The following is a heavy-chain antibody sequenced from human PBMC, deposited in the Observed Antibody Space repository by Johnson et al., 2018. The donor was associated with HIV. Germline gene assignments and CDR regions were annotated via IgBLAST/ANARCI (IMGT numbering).Heavy chain of an antibody. CDR2: ISSSGGTI. D-gene: IGHD3-22*01. V-gene: IGHV3-11*04. Sequence: QEQLVESGGGLVKPGGSLRLSCAASGFTFSDYYMNWIRQAPGKGLEWVSYISSSGGTIYYADSVKGRFSISRDNAKNSLYLQMNSLRAEDTAVYYCARDRGYWDAFDIWGQGTMVTVSS. CDR3: ARDRGYWDAFDI. J-gene: IGHJ3*02. CDR1: GFTFSDYY.